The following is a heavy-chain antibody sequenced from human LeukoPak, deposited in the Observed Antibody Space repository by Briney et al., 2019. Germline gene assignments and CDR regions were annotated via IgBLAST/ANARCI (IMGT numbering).Heavy chain of an antibody. Sequence: GGSLRLSCAASGFTFSSYSMNWVRQAPGKGLEWVSSISSSSSYIYYADSVKGRFTISRDNAKNTLYLQMNSLRAEDTAVYYCARKANWGYLNDYWGQGTLVTVSS. CDR2: ISSSSSYI. V-gene: IGHV3-21*01. D-gene: IGHD7-27*01. CDR3: ARKANWGYLNDY. J-gene: IGHJ4*02. CDR1: GFTFSSYS.